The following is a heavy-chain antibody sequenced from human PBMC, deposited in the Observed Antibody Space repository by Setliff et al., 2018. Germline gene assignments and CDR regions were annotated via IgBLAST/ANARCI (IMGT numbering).Heavy chain of an antibody. CDR1: GGSISSQD. CDR3: AREGLTIFGVVIRRNYFDY. J-gene: IGHJ4*02. CDR2: VYSSGIT. V-gene: IGHV4-59*11. Sequence: NPSETLSLTCTVSGGSISSQDWSWIRQPPGKGLEWIGYVYSSGITNYNPSLKSRVTMSVDTSKNQFSLKLSSVTAADTAVYYCAREGLTIFGVVIRRNYFDYWGQGTLVTVSS. D-gene: IGHD3-3*01.